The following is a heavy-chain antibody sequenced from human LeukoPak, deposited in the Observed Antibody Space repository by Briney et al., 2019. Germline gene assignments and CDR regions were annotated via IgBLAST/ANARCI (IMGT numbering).Heavy chain of an antibody. CDR1: GYTFTGHY. CDR3: ARDSGYDSSGYYFP. Sequence: GASVKVSCKASGYTFTGHYMHWVRQAPGQGLEWMGWINPNSGGTNYAQKFQGRVTMTRDTSISTAYMELSRLRSDDTAVYYCARDSGYDSSGYYFPWGQGTLVTVSS. D-gene: IGHD3-22*01. V-gene: IGHV1-2*02. J-gene: IGHJ5*02. CDR2: INPNSGGT.